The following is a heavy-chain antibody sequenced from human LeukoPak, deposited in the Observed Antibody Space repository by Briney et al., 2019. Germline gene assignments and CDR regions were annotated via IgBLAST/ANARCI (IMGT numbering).Heavy chain of an antibody. Sequence: SETLSLTCAVYGGSFSGYYWSWIRQPPGKGLEWIGEINHSGSTNYNPSLKSRVTISVDTSKNQFSLKLSSVTAADTAVYYCAGGAALRYFDWLSGGGYFDYWGQGTLVTVSS. J-gene: IGHJ4*02. D-gene: IGHD3-9*01. CDR3: AGGAALRYFDWLSGGGYFDY. CDR2: INHSGST. V-gene: IGHV4-34*01. CDR1: GGSFSGYY.